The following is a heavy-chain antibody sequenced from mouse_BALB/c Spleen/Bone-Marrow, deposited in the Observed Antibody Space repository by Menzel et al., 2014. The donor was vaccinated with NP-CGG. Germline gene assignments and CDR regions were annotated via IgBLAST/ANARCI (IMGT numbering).Heavy chain of an antibody. Sequence: VKLLESGPELARPGASVKMSCRASGYTFTTYTMHWVKQRPGQGLEWIGYINPSSGYTYYNQKFKDKATLTADKSSSAAYLQLSSLTSEDSAVYYCARVYGNYDAMDYWGQGTSVTVSS. J-gene: IGHJ4*01. CDR3: ARVYGNYDAMDY. CDR1: GYTFTTYT. D-gene: IGHD2-1*01. V-gene: IGHV1-4*01. CDR2: INPSSGYT.